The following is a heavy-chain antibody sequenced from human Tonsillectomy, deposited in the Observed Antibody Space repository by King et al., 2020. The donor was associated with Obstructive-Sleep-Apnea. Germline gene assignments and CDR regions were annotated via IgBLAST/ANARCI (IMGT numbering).Heavy chain of an antibody. CDR3: ARTPNWVSDLLNRYFDL. CDR1: GGSINSGGYF. D-gene: IGHD7-27*01. J-gene: IGHJ2*01. V-gene: IGHV4-30-2*01. Sequence: MQLQESGSGLVKPSQTLSLTCAFSGGSINSGGYFWSWIRQPPGKGLEWIGCIYHSGSTYYNPSLKSRVTISVDMSKNQFSLKLSSVTAADTATYYCARTPNWVSDLLNRYFDLLGRGTLVTVSS. CDR2: IYHSGST.